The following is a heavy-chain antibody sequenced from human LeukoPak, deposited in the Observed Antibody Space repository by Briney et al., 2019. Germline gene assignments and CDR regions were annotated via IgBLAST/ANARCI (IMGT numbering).Heavy chain of an antibody. V-gene: IGHV4-34*01. CDR3: AGARIQLWLPDY. J-gene: IGHJ4*02. CDR2: INHSGST. CDR1: GGSFSGYY. D-gene: IGHD5-18*01. Sequence: SETLSLTCAVYGGSFSGYYWSWTRQPPGKGLEWIGEINHSGSTNYNPSLKSRVTISVDTSKNQFSLKLSSVTAADTAVYYCAGARIQLWLPDYWGQGTLVTVSS.